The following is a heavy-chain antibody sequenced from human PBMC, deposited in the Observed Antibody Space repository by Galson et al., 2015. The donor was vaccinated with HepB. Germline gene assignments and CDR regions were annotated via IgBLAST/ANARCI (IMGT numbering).Heavy chain of an antibody. D-gene: IGHD1-26*01. CDR3: ARDRAWELQRGGMDY. CDR1: GFTFSSYS. V-gene: IGHV3-21*01. Sequence: SLRLSCAASGFTFSSYSMNWVRQAPGKGLEWVSSISSSSSYIYYADSVKGRFTISRDNAKNSLYLQMNSLRAEDTAVYYCARDRAWELQRGGMDYWGQGTLVTVSS. CDR2: ISSSSSYI. J-gene: IGHJ4*02.